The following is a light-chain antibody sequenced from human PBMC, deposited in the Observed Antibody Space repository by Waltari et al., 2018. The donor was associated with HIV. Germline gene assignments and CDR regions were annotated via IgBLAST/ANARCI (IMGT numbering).Light chain of an antibody. J-gene: IGKJ5*01. CDR1: QSVSSSS. Sequence: ASQSVSSSSLAWYQQKSGQAPRLLIYGASSRATGIPDRFSGSGSGTDLTLTISRLEPEDFAVYYCQQYGSSPRITFGQGTRLEIK. CDR2: GAS. CDR3: QQYGSSPRIT. V-gene: IGKV3-20*01.